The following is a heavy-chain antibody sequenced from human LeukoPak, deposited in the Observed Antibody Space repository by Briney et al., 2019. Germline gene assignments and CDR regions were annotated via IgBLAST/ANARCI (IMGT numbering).Heavy chain of an antibody. D-gene: IGHD4-4*01. V-gene: IGHV1-2*02. CDR1: GYTFTGYY. Sequence: ASVKVSCKASGYTFTGYYMHWVRQAPGQGLEWMGWINPNSGGTNYAQKFQGRVTMTRDTSISTAYMELSRLRSDDTAVYYCARAGTTVTTSGMDVWGQGTTVTVSS. CDR3: ARAGTTVTTSGMDV. CDR2: INPNSGGT. J-gene: IGHJ6*02.